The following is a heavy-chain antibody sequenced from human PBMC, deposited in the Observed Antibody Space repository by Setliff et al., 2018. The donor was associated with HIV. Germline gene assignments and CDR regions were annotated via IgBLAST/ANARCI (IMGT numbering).Heavy chain of an antibody. J-gene: IGHJ2*01. V-gene: IGHV4-34*01. D-gene: IGHD4-17*01. CDR2: INHSGST. CDR3: ARGLGRYGVQTRYFDL. Sequence: SETLSLTCAVYGGSFSGYYWSWIRQPPRKGLEWIGEINHSGSTNYNPSLKSRVTISVDTSKNQFSLKLSSVTAADTAVYYCARGLGRYGVQTRYFDLWGRGTLVTV. CDR1: GGSFSGYY.